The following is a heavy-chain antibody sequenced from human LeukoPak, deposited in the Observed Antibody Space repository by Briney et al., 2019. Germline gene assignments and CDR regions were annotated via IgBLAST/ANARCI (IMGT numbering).Heavy chain of an antibody. D-gene: IGHD3-22*01. J-gene: IGHJ3*02. CDR3: AKWAPITMIVVVGDAFDI. Sequence: GGSLRLSCAASGFTSSSYAMSWVRQAPGKGLEWVSAISGSGGSTYYADSVKGRFTISRDNSKNTLYLQMNSLRAEDTAVYYCAKWAPITMIVVVGDAFDIWGQGTMVTVSS. CDR1: GFTSSSYA. V-gene: IGHV3-23*01. CDR2: ISGSGGST.